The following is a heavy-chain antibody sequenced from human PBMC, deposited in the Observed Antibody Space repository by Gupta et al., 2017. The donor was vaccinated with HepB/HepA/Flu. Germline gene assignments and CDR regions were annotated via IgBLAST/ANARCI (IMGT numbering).Heavy chain of an antibody. CDR2: IVGDGGKT. D-gene: IGHD6-19*01. Sequence: EVQLLESGGGLVQPGGSLGLSCAASGFTFSNFGMAWVRQAPGKGLEWVSEIVGDGGKTHYADSLKGRFTISRDNSKNTVYLQMSSLGPEDTAVYYCAKALSSGRLYYFDFRGQGTLVTVSS. J-gene: IGHJ4*02. V-gene: IGHV3-23*01. CDR3: AKALSSGRLYYFDF. CDR1: GFTFSNFG.